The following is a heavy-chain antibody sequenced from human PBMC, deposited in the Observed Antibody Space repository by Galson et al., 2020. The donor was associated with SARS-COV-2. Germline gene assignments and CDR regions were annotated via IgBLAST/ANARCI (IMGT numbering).Heavy chain of an antibody. Sequence: GESLKLSCAASGFTFSSYGMHWVRQAPGKGLEWVAVIWYDGSNKYYADSVKGRFTISRDNSKNTLYLQMNSLRAEDTAVYYCARDLGMVATPRFEYWGQGTLVTVSS. D-gene: IGHD5-12*01. V-gene: IGHV3-33*01. J-gene: IGHJ4*02. CDR1: GFTFSSYG. CDR2: IWYDGSNK. CDR3: ARDLGMVATPRFEY.